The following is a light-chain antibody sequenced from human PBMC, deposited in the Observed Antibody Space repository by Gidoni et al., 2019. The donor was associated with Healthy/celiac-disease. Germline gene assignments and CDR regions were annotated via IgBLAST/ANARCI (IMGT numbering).Light chain of an antibody. J-gene: IGKJ2*04. CDR2: AAS. CDR3: QQSYSTPMCS. CDR1: QSINSY. Sequence: DLQMTQSPSSLSASVGDRVTITCRASQSINSYLNWYQQKPGKAPQLLIYAASSLQSGVPSRFSGSGSGTDFTLTISSLQPEDFATYYCQQSYSTPMCSFGQGTKLEIK. V-gene: IGKV1-39*01.